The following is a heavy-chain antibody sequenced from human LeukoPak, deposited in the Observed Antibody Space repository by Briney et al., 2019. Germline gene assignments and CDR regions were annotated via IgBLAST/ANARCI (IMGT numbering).Heavy chain of an antibody. CDR1: GYTFTSYG. J-gene: IGHJ4*02. V-gene: IGHV1-18*01. CDR3: ARDYYDSSGFLRNDY. Sequence: ASVKVSCKASGYTFTSYGISWVRQAPGQGLEWMGWISAYNGNTNYAQKLQGRVTMTTDTSTSTAYMELRSLRSDDTAVYYCARDYYDSSGFLRNDYWGQGTLVTVSS. CDR2: ISAYNGNT. D-gene: IGHD3-22*01.